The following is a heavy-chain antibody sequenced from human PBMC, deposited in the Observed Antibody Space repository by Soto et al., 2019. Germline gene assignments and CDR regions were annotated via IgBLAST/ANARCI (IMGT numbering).Heavy chain of an antibody. CDR3: ARDRTYYYYGMDV. V-gene: IGHV3-66*01. Sequence: EVQLVESGGGLVQPGGSLRLSCAASGFTVISTNMSWFRQAQGKGLEGVSVIYSGGSTYYADSVKGRFTISRDSSKNTLYLQMNSLRAGDTAVYYCARDRTYYYYGMDVWGQGTTVTVPS. CDR2: IYSGGST. J-gene: IGHJ6*02. CDR1: GFTVISTN.